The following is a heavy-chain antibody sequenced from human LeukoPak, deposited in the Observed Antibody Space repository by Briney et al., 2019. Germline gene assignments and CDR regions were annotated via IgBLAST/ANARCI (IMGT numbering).Heavy chain of an antibody. CDR1: GGTFSSYA. CDR3: ARDLSSIAKWDWFDP. D-gene: IGHD6-6*01. V-gene: IGHV1-69*05. Sequence: GASVKVSCKASGGTFSSYAISWVRQAPGQGLEWMGRIIPIFGTANYAQKFQGRVMITTDESTSTAYMELSSLRSEDTAVYYCARDLSSIAKWDWFDPWGQGTLVTVSS. J-gene: IGHJ5*02. CDR2: IIPIFGTA.